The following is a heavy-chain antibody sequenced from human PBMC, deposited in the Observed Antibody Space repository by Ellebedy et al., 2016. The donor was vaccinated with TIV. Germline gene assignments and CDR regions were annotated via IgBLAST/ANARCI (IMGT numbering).Heavy chain of an antibody. CDR1: GLPFSDYA. D-gene: IGHD3-22*01. J-gene: IGHJ1*01. CDR3: ARVAPGYYDSSGFYREYFHH. CDR2: ISFDGSIK. V-gene: IGHV3-30-3*01. Sequence: PGGSLRLSCAASGLPFSDYAMHWVRQAPGKGLEWVAVISFDGSIKYYANSVKGRCTISRDNSKNSLYLQMNSLRAEDTALYYCARVAPGYYDSSGFYREYFHHWGQGTLVTVSS.